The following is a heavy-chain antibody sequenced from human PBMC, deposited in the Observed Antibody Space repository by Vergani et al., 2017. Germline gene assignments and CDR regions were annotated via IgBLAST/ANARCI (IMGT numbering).Heavy chain of an antibody. Sequence: QVQLVQSGAEVKKPGASVKVSCKASGYTFTGYYMHWVRQAPGQGLEWMGWINPNSGGTNYEQKFQGRVTMTRDTSISTAYMELSRLRSDDTAVYYCARGQHIVVVPAAMRYWGQGTLVTVSS. CDR2: INPNSGGT. CDR3: ARGQHIVVVPAAMRY. CDR1: GYTFTGYY. D-gene: IGHD2-2*01. V-gene: IGHV1-2*02. J-gene: IGHJ4*02.